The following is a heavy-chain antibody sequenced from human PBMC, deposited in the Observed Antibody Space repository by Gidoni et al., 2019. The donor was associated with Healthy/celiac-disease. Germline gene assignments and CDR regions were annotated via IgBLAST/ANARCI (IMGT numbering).Heavy chain of an antibody. D-gene: IGHD2-2*01. Sequence: QVQLQESGPGLVKPSETLSLTCTVSGGSISRYYWSWIRQPAGKGLEWIGRIYTSGSTNYNPSLKSRVTMSVDTSKNQFSLKLSSVTAADTAVYYCARDIVVVPAALHDAFDIWGQGTMVTVSS. J-gene: IGHJ3*02. V-gene: IGHV4-4*07. CDR3: ARDIVVVPAALHDAFDI. CDR1: GGSISRYY. CDR2: IYTSGST.